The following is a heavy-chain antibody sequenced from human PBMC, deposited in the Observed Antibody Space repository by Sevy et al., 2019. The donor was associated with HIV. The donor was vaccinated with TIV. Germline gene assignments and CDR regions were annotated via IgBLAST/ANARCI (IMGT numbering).Heavy chain of an antibody. V-gene: IGHV3-23*01. CDR2: VESGGST. Sequence: GGSLRLSCGASGFIFSNNAMNWVRQAPGKGPEWVSGVESGGSTYYADSVKGRFTISRDNSKNMLFLQMSSLRADDTAIYYCATGDTAMITDLDYWGLGTLVTVSS. D-gene: IGHD5-18*01. CDR1: GFIFSNNA. CDR3: ATGDTAMITDLDY. J-gene: IGHJ4*02.